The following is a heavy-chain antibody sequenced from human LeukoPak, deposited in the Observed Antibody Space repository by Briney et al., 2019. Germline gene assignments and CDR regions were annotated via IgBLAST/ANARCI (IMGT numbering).Heavy chain of an antibody. Sequence: GGSLRLSCAASGFTFSSYAMSWVRQAPGKGLEWVSAISGSGGSTYYADSVKGRFTLSRDNSKNTLYLQMNSLRAEDTAVYYCAKLGVRGVITPIDYWGQGTLVTVSS. CDR3: AKLGVRGVITPIDY. CDR2: ISGSGGST. J-gene: IGHJ4*02. CDR1: GFTFSSYA. D-gene: IGHD3-10*02. V-gene: IGHV3-23*01.